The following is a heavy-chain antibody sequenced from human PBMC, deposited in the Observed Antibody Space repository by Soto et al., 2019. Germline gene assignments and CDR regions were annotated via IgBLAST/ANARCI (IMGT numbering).Heavy chain of an antibody. D-gene: IGHD3-3*01. J-gene: IGHJ6*02. CDR2: ILYDGSSK. CDR1: GFTFSSYA. V-gene: IGHV3-30-3*01. CDR3: ARSWSDDYYYYGMDV. Sequence: QVQLVESGGGVVQPGRSLRLSCAASGFTFSSYAMHWVRQAPGKGLEWVAVILYDGSSKYYADSVKGRFTISRDNSKNTLYLQMNSLRAEDTAVYYCARSWSDDYYYYGMDVWGQGTTVTVSS.